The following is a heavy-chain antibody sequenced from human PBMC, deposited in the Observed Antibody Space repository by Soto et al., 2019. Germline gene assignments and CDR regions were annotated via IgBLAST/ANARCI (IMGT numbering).Heavy chain of an antibody. V-gene: IGHV4-39*02. CDR2: IYYSGST. CDR1: GGSISSSSYY. Sequence: QLQLQESGPGLVKPSETLSLTCTVSGGSISSSSYYWGWIRQPPGKGLEWIGSIYYSGSTYYNPSLKSRVTISVDTSKNQFSLKLSSVTAADTAVYYCARECGRWPANYYYYGMDVWGQGTTVTVSS. D-gene: IGHD6-25*01. J-gene: IGHJ6*02. CDR3: ARECGRWPANYYYYGMDV.